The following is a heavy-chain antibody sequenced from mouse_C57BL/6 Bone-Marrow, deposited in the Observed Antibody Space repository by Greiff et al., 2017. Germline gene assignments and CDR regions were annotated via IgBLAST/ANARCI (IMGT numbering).Heavy chain of an antibody. CDR1: GYTFTSYW. Sequence: QVQLQQPVAELVMPGASVKLSCKASGYTFTSYWMHWVKQRPGQGLEWIGEIDPSDSYTNYNQKFKGKSTLTVDKSSSTAYMQLSSLTSEDSAVYYCARSSGYPDDWGQGTTLTVSS. V-gene: IGHV1-69*01. CDR2: IDPSDSYT. J-gene: IGHJ2*01. D-gene: IGHD3-1*01. CDR3: ARSSGYPDD.